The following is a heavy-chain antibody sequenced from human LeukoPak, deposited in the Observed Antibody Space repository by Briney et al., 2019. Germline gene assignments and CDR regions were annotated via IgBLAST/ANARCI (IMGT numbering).Heavy chain of an antibody. V-gene: IGHV3-74*01. CDR1: GFTFSNDW. Sequence: GGSLRLSCAASGFTFSNDWMHWVRQAPGKGLVWVSRINRDGSSTTYADSVKGRFTISRDNAKNTLYLHMSSLRAEDTGVYHCARALGSVADFWGQGTLVTVSS. J-gene: IGHJ4*02. CDR3: ARALGSVADF. CDR2: INRDGSST. D-gene: IGHD6-6*01.